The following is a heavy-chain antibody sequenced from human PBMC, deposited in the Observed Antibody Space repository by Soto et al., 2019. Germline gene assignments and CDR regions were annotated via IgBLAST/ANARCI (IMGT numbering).Heavy chain of an antibody. D-gene: IGHD6-19*01. CDR2: ISYDGSNK. Sequence: QVQLVESGGGVVQPGRSLRLSCAASGFTFSSYAMHWVRQAPGKGLEWVAVISYDGSNKYYADSVKGRFTISRDNSKNTLYLQINSLRAEDTAVYYCARDRQWLVQGADYWGQGTLVTVSS. CDR3: ARDRQWLVQGADY. J-gene: IGHJ4*02. CDR1: GFTFSSYA. V-gene: IGHV3-30-3*01.